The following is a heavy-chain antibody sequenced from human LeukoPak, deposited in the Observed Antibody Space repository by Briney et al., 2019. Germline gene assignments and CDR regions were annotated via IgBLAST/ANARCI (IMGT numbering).Heavy chain of an antibody. CDR1: GFTFSRFA. CDR3: AKTFSYYWDTSLRGALDI. V-gene: IGHV3-23*01. D-gene: IGHD3-22*01. Sequence: GGSLRLSCAASGFTFSRFAMSWVRQAPGKGLEWVSGISGGNTYYANSVKGRFTISRDNSKNTLYVQMNSLRAEDTAVYYCAKTFSYYWDTSLRGALDIWGQGTMVTVSS. J-gene: IGHJ3*02. CDR2: ISGGNT.